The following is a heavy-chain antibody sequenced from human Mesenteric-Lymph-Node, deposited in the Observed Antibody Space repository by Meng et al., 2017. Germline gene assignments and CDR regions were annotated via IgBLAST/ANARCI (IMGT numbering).Heavy chain of an antibody. CDR2: ISFDGSNK. D-gene: IGHD1-1*01. CDR1: GFTFSSYT. V-gene: IGHV3-30*01. Sequence: GGSLRLSCAASGFTFSSYTLHWVRQAPGKGLDWVAVISFDGSNKYYGDSVKGRFAISRDNSKNTLYLQMNSLRAEDAAVYYCARGTPTFPQWTNWFDTWGQGTLVTVSS. J-gene: IGHJ5*02. CDR3: ARGTPTFPQWTNWFDT.